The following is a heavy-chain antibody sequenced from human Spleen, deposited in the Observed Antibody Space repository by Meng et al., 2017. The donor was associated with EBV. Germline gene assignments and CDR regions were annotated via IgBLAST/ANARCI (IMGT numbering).Heavy chain of an antibody. J-gene: IGHJ5*02. V-gene: IGHV1-18*01. CDR3: ARVGREWELLGWFDP. CDR2: ISAYNGNT. CDR1: GYTFTSYG. D-gene: IGHD1-26*01. Sequence: QVQLGQSGAEVKEPRASVKVSCTASGYTFTSYGIPWVRQAPGQGLEWMGWISAYNGNTKYAQKHQGRVTMTTDTSTSTAYMELRSLISDDTAVYYCARVGREWELLGWFDPWGQGTLVTVSS.